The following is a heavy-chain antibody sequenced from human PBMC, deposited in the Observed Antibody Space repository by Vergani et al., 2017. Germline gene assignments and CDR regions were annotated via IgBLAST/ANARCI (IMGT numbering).Heavy chain of an antibody. V-gene: IGHV1-69*01. CDR1: GGTFSSYT. CDR3: ATIGIAARRQRDY. D-gene: IGHD6-6*01. Sequence: QVQLVQSGAEVKKPGPSVKVSCKASGGTFSSYTINWVRQAPGQGLEWMGGIIPIFGTSNYAQKFQGRVTITADESTSTAYMELSSLRSEDTAVYYCATIGIAARRQRDYWGQGTLVTVSS. J-gene: IGHJ4*02. CDR2: IIPIFGTS.